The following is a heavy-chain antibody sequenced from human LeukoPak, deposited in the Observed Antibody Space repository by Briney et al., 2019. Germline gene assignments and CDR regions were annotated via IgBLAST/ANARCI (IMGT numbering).Heavy chain of an antibody. CDR3: ARRTTVTPNWFDP. CDR1: GGSISSYY. J-gene: IGHJ5*02. V-gene: IGHV4-59*08. Sequence: SETLSLTCTVSGGSISSYYWNWIRQPPGRGLEWVGYIYYSGTTNYDPPLRSRVTISLDTSKNQFSLRVNSVTAADTAVYYCARRTTVTPNWFDPWGQGTLVTVSS. CDR2: IYYSGTT. D-gene: IGHD4-17*01.